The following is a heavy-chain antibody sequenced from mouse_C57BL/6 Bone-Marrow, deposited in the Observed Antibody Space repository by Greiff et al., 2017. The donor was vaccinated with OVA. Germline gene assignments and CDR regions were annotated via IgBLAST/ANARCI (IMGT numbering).Heavy chain of an antibody. CDR2: IYPGSGNT. CDR1: GYTFTDYY. D-gene: IGHD2-3*01. J-gene: IGHJ2*01. CDR3: AFYDGYYERDY. Sequence: QVQLQQSGAELVRPGASVKLSCKASGYTFTDYYINWVKQRPGQGLEWIARIYPGSGNTYYNEKFKGKATLTAEKSSSTAYMQLSSLTSEDSAVYFCAFYDGYYERDYWGQGTTLTVSS. V-gene: IGHV1-76*01.